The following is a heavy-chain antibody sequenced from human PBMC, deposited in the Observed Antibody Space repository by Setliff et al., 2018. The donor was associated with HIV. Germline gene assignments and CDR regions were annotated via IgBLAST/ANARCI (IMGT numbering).Heavy chain of an antibody. CDR2: NIPVIGTA. V-gene: IGHV1-69*13. J-gene: IGHJ6*03. D-gene: IGHD6-19*01. Sequence: SVKVSCKASGGTFSSYAISWVRQAPGQGLEWMGGNIPVIGTANYAQKFQGRVTITADESTSTAYMELNSLTSEDTAVYYCARVSPLREEVAGTYYYYYYMDVWGKGTTVTVSS. CDR1: GGTFSSYA. CDR3: ARVSPLREEVAGTYYYYYYMDV.